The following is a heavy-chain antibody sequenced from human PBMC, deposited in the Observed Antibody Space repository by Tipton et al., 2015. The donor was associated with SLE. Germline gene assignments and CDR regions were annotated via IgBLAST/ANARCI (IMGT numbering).Heavy chain of an antibody. Sequence: TLSLTCTVSGGSMSSGSYYWSWIRQPPGKGLEWIGYIYYSGSTNYNPSLKSRVTISVDTSKNQFSLKLSSVTAADTAVYYCARGGLYWLDWGQGTLVTVSS. D-gene: IGHD2-8*02. CDR2: IYYSGST. J-gene: IGHJ4*02. V-gene: IGHV4-61*01. CDR1: GGSMSSGSYY. CDR3: ARGGLYWLD.